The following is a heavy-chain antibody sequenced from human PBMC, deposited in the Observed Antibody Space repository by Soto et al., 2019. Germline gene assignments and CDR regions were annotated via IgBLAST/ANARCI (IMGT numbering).Heavy chain of an antibody. CDR3: ARRPPYCVGDGYSFDY. V-gene: IGHV3-48*02. CDR2: ISSSGGNI. J-gene: IGHJ4*02. D-gene: IGHD2-21*02. Sequence: EVQLVEPGGGLVQPGGSLRLSCTASGFTFSTYSMNWVLQAPGKGREWVSYISSSGGNICYADSVKGLLTISRDNAKNSLHLQMNRLRDEDTAVYYCARRPPYCVGDGYSFDYWGQGTLVTVSS. CDR1: GFTFSTYS.